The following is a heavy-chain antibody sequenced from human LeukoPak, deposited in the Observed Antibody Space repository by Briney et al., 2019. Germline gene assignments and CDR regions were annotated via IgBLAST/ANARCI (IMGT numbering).Heavy chain of an antibody. CDR1: GYTFTSYG. CDR3: ARARYYDSSGYYEDY. D-gene: IGHD3-22*01. V-gene: IGHV1-18*01. J-gene: IGHJ4*02. Sequence: ASVKVSCKASGYTFTSYGISWVRQAPGQGLEWMGWISAYNGNTNYAQKLQGRVTITRNTSISTAYMELSSLRSEDTAVYYCARARYYDSSGYYEDYWGQGTLVTVSS. CDR2: ISAYNGNT.